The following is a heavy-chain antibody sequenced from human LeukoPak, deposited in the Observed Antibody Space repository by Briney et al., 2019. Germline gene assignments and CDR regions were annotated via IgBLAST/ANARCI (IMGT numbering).Heavy chain of an antibody. CDR2: INHSGRA. D-gene: IGHD3-3*01. CDR3: VRSTVYLELLLRPDHDAFDI. V-gene: IGHV4-34*01. J-gene: IGHJ3*02. Sequence: SETLSLTCAVYGGSFSGYYWSRIRQPPGKGREWIGEINHSGRANYNPYITSRVTISVDTSKKQMSLKLGTVTAADTAVYYCVRSTVYLELLLRPDHDAFDIWGQGTMVTVSS. CDR1: GGSFSGYY.